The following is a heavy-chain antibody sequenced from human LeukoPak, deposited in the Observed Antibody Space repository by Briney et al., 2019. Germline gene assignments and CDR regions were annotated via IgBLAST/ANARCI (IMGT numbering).Heavy chain of an antibody. V-gene: IGHV3-21*01. D-gene: IGHD6-13*01. CDR2: ISSSSSSYI. J-gene: IGHJ4*02. CDR1: GFTFSSYS. Sequence: GGSLRLSCAASGFTFSSYSMNWVRQAPGKGLEWVSSISSSSSSYIYYADSVKGRFTISRDNAKNSLYLQMNSLRAEDTAVYYCARDSILIAAAAPDYWGQGTLVTVSS. CDR3: ARDSILIAAAAPDY.